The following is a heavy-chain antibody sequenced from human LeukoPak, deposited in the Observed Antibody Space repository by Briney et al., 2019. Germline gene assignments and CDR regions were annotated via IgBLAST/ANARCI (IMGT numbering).Heavy chain of an antibody. V-gene: IGHV4-30-2*01. CDR3: ARDPAYYYDSSGYLDY. CDR1: GGSISSGGYY. CDR2: IYHSGST. D-gene: IGHD3-22*01. Sequence: PSETLSLTCTVSGGSISSGGYYWSWIRQPPGKGLEWIGYIYHSGSTYYNPSLKSRVIISVDTSKNQFSLKLSSVTAADTAVYYCARDPAYYYDSSGYLDYWGQGTLVTVSS. J-gene: IGHJ4*02.